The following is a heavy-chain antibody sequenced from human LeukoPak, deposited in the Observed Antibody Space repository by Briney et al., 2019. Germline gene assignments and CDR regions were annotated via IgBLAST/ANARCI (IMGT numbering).Heavy chain of an antibody. V-gene: IGHV3-53*01. CDR1: GFTVSSNY. Sequence: PGGSLRLSCAASGFTVSSNYMSWVRQAPGKGLEWVSVIYSGGSTYYADSVKGRFTISRDNSKNTLYLQMNSLRAEDTAVYYCAREGRDDFWSGSADGAFDIWGQGTMVTVSS. J-gene: IGHJ3*02. CDR2: IYSGGST. CDR3: AREGRDDFWSGSADGAFDI. D-gene: IGHD3-3*01.